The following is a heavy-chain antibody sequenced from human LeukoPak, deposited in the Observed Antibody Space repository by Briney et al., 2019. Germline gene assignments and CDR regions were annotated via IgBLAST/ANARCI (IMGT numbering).Heavy chain of an antibody. Sequence: GASVTVSFKASVYTFTNYDINWVRQATGQGLEWMGWMNPNSGNTGYAQKFQGRVTITRNTSISTAYMELSSLRSEDTPVYYCARGPTPTRYYDFWSGYDYWGQGTLVTVSS. J-gene: IGHJ4*02. CDR2: MNPNSGNT. CDR1: VYTFTNYD. V-gene: IGHV1-8*03. D-gene: IGHD3-3*01. CDR3: ARGPTPTRYYDFWSGYDY.